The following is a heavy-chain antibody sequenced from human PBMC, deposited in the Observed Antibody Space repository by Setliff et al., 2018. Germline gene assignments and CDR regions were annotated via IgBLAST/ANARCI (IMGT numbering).Heavy chain of an antibody. CDR2: ISSSGSTI. CDR1: GFTFSSYS. D-gene: IGHD3-16*01. CDR3: ARDFGSHFFDY. J-gene: IGHJ4*02. V-gene: IGHV3-48*04. Sequence: HPGGSLRLSCAASGFTFSSYSMNWVRQAPGKGLEWVSYISSSGSTIYYADSVKGRFTISRDNAKNSLYLQMNSLRAEDTAVYYCARDFGSHFFDYWGQGTLVTVSS.